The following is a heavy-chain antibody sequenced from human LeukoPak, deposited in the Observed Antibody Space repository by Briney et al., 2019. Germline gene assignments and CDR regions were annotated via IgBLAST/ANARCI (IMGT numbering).Heavy chain of an antibody. CDR3: SRPRDEGGLYWNFDL. J-gene: IGHJ2*01. Sequence: EASVKVSCKASGYTFTDYYIHWVRQAPGQGLEWVGWINPNSGGTNYAQKFQGRVTMTRDTSISTAYMELSRLRPDDTAVYYCSRPRDEGGLYWNFDLWGRGTLVTVSS. CDR1: GYTFTDYY. CDR2: INPNSGGT. D-gene: IGHD2-15*01. V-gene: IGHV1-2*02.